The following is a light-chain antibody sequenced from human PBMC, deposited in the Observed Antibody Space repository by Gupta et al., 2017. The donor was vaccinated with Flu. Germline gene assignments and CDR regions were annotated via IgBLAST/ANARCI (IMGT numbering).Light chain of an antibody. Sequence: PATLSLSPGDRATLSCRASQSVASYLAWYQQKPGQAPRLLISDASIRATAIPARFSGSGSGTDFTLTITSLQPEDSALYYCQQRSSWPSTFGQGTRLEIK. CDR2: DAS. V-gene: IGKV3-11*01. CDR1: QSVASY. CDR3: QQRSSWPST. J-gene: IGKJ5*01.